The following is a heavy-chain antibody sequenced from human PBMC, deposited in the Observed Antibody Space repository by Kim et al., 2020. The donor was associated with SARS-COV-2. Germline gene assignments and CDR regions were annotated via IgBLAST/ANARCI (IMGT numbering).Heavy chain of an antibody. CDR3: ARDLLVGATSYGMDL. CDR2: IWDDGSNK. Sequence: GGSLRLSCAASGFTFSSYGMHWVRQAPGKGLEWVAVIWDDGSNKYYADSVKGRFTISRDNSKNTLYLQMNSLRAEDTAVYYCARDLLVGATSYGMDLWGQGTTVTVSS. V-gene: IGHV3-33*01. CDR1: GFTFSSYG. J-gene: IGHJ6*02. D-gene: IGHD1-26*01.